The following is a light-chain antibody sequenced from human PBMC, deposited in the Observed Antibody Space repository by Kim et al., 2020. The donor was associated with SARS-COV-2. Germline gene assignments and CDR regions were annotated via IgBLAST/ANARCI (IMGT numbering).Light chain of an antibody. CDR2: CAS. Sequence: EIVMTQSPATLSVSPGERATLSCRASQSVRSNLAWYQQKPGQPPRLLIYCASTRATSVPARFSGSGSGTEFTPTISSLQSEDFAVYYCQQYINWTYTSGQGTKLQIK. CDR1: QSVRSN. CDR3: QQYINWTYT. J-gene: IGKJ2*01. V-gene: IGKV3-15*01.